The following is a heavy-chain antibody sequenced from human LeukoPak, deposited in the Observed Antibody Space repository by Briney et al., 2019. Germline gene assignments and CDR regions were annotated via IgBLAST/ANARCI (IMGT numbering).Heavy chain of an antibody. CDR3: AKDRAYSSSWYESIGYYFDY. V-gene: IGHV3-23*01. CDR1: RFTFSSYV. J-gene: IGHJ4*02. D-gene: IGHD6-13*01. Sequence: GGSLRLSCAASRFTFSSYVMSWVRQAPGKGLEWVSAISGSGGSTYYADSVKGRFTISRDNSKNTLYLQMNSLRAEDTAVYYCAKDRAYSSSWYESIGYYFDYWGQGTLVTVSS. CDR2: ISGSGGST.